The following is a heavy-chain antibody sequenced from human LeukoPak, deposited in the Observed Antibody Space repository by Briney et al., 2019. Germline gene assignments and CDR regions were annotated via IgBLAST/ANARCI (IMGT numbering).Heavy chain of an antibody. D-gene: IGHD2-21*02. CDR3: AKDNLEEVTDDAFDI. CDR2: ISYDGSNK. Sequence: GRSLRLSCAASGFTFSSYGMHWVRQAPGKGLEWVAVISYDGSNKYYADSVKGRLTISRDNSKNTLYLQMNSLRAEDTAVYYCAKDNLEEVTDDAFDIWGQGTMVTVSS. J-gene: IGHJ3*02. CDR1: GFTFSSYG. V-gene: IGHV3-30*18.